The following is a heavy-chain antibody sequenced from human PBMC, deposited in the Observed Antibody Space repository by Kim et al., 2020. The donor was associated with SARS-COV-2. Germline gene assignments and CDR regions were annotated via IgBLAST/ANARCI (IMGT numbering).Heavy chain of an antibody. CDR3: ARQGYDSSGYYYFYYYGMDV. CDR2: IDPSDSYT. Sequence: GESLKISCKGSGYSFSSYWISWVRQMPGKGLEWMGRIDPSDSYTSYSPSFQGHVTISADKSISTAYLQWSSLKASDTAMYYCARQGYDSSGYYYFYYYGMDVWGQGTTVTVSS. J-gene: IGHJ6*02. CDR1: GYSFSSYW. D-gene: IGHD3-22*01. V-gene: IGHV5-10-1*01.